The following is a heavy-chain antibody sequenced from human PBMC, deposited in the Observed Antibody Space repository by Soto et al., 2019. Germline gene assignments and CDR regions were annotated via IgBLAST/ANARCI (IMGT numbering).Heavy chain of an antibody. Sequence: GGSLRLSCAASGFTFSSYGMHWVRQAPGKGLEWVAVISYDGSNKYYADSVKGRFTISRDNSKNTLYLQMNSLRAEDTAVYYCAKDVTPRGSHYYYGMDVWGQATTVTVSS. V-gene: IGHV3-30*18. CDR1: GFTFSSYG. CDR2: ISYDGSNK. J-gene: IGHJ6*02. CDR3: AKDVTPRGSHYYYGMDV. D-gene: IGHD2-21*02.